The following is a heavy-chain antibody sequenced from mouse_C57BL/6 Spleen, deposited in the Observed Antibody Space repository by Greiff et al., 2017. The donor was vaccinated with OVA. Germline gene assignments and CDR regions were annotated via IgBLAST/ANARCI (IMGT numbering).Heavy chain of an antibody. J-gene: IGHJ2*01. D-gene: IGHD1-1*01. CDR2: ISSGRSTI. CDR3: ARLTTEGYYFDY. V-gene: IGHV5-17*01. CDR1: GFTFSDYG. Sequence: EVQLVESGGGLVKPGGSLKLSCAASGFTFSDYGMHWVRQAPEKGLEWVAYISSGRSTIYYADTVKGRFTISRDNAKNTLFLQMTSLRSEDTAMYYCARLTTEGYYFDYWGQGTTLTVSS.